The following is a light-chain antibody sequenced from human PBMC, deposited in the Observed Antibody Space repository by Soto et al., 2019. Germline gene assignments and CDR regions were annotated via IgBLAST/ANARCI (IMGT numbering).Light chain of an antibody. CDR2: GAS. J-gene: IGKJ1*01. Sequence: ETLMTQSPDTLSVSLGESATLSCRASQSVSSNLAWYQQKPDQAPRLLIYGASTRATGIPARFSGSGSGTEFTLTISRLQSEDFAVYYCQQYSNWPPFTFGQGTQVAIK. V-gene: IGKV3D-15*01. CDR1: QSVSSN. CDR3: QQYSNWPPFT.